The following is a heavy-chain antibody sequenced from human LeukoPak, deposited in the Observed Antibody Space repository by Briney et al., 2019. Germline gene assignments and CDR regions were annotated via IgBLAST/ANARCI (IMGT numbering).Heavy chain of an antibody. CDR2: IYSGGST. V-gene: IGHV3-66*01. J-gene: IGHJ4*02. CDR1: GFTVSSNY. CDR3: ARGYYRYGGDY. D-gene: IGHD3-10*01. Sequence: GGSLRLSCAASGFTVSSNYMSWVRQAPGKGLEWVSVIYSGGSTYFADSVKGRFTISRDNSKNTLYLQMNSLRAEDTAVYYCARGYYRYGGDYWGQGTLVPVSS.